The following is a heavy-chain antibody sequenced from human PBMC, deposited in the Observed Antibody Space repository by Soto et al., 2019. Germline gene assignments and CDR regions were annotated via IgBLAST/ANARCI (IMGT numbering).Heavy chain of an antibody. CDR2: MNSDGRTT. J-gene: IGHJ4*02. CDR1: GFNRGNNW. V-gene: IGHV3-74*01. CDR3: ATAEFDY. Sequence: GSLSLYCASSGFNRGNNWMHWVRQAPGKGLEWVSRMNSDGRTTNYADSVKGRFTVSRDNAKNTLYLQMNSLRAEDTAVYYCATAEFDYWGPGPLVTVSS.